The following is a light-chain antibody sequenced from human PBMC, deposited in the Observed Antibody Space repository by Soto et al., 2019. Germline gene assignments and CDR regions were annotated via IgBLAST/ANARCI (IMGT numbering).Light chain of an antibody. CDR2: KAS. CDR1: QSISTW. CDR3: QQYNSYSPLT. Sequence: DIQMTHSPSTLPASLVDIFTIPCRANQSISTWLAWYQQKPGKAPNLLIYKASRLETGVPSRFSGRGSGTEFTPTISFLQPDDFATYYCQQYNSYSPLTFGGGTKV. V-gene: IGKV1-5*03. J-gene: IGKJ4*01.